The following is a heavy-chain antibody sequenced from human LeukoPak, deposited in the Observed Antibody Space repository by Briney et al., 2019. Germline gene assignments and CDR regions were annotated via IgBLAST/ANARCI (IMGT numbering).Heavy chain of an antibody. CDR1: GYTFTGYY. V-gene: IGHV1-2*02. CDR2: INPNSGGT. Sequence: ASVKVSCKASGYTFTGYYMHWVRQAPGQGLEWKGWINPNSGGTNYAQKFQGRVTMTRDTSISTAYMELSRLRSDDTAVYYCARDRTYYDFWSGYYHHYYGMDVWGQGTTVTVSS. D-gene: IGHD3-3*01. J-gene: IGHJ6*02. CDR3: ARDRTYYDFWSGYYHHYYGMDV.